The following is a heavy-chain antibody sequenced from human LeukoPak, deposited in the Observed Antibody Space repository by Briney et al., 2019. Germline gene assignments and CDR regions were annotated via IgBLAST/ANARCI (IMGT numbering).Heavy chain of an antibody. CDR1: GGSFSGYY. J-gene: IGHJ5*02. V-gene: IGHV4-34*01. Sequence: SETLSLTCAVYGGSFSGYYWTWIRQPPGKGLEWIGEINHSGNTNYNPSLKSRVTISVDTSKNQFSLKVSSVTAADTAVYYCARGYSANGRFDPWGQGTLVTVSS. CDR2: INHSGNT. D-gene: IGHD1-26*01. CDR3: ARGYSANGRFDP.